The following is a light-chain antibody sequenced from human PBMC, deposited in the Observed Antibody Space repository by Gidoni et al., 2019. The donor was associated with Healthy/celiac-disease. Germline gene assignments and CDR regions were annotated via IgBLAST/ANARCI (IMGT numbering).Light chain of an antibody. J-gene: IGLJ2*01. V-gene: IGLV1-40*01. CDR3: QSYDSSLSGSVV. Sequence: QAVLTQPPSVSGAPGQRVTISCTGSSSNIGAGYDVHWYQQPPGTAPKLPIYGNSNRPSGVPDRFSGSKSGTSASLAITGLQAEDEADYYCQSYDSSLSGSVVFGGGTKLTVL. CDR1: SSNIGAGYD. CDR2: GNS.